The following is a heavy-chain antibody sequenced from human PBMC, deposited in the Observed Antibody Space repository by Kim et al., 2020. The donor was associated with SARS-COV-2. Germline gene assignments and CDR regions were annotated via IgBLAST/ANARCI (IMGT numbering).Heavy chain of an antibody. D-gene: IGHD1-1*01. Sequence: SETLSLTCTVSGGSISSSSYYWGWIRQPPGKGLEWIGSIYYSGSTYYNPSLKSRVTISVDTSKNQFSLKLSSVTAADTAVYYCARGRLLVRRRLERYGMGVWGKGTTVTLSS. J-gene: IGHJ6*04. CDR3: ARGRLLVRRRLERYGMGV. V-gene: IGHV4-39*01. CDR1: GGSISSSSYY. CDR2: IYYSGST.